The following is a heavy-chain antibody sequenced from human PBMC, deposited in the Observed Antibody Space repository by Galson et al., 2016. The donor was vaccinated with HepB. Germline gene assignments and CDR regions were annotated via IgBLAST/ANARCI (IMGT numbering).Heavy chain of an antibody. Sequence: SLRLSCAASGFSFSSYWMTWVRQAPGKGPEWVAHIKEDGSEIYYMESVRGRFTISRDNAKSSLYLQMNSLRDEDTAVYSCVTERRCTSWCHWGQGTLVTVS. D-gene: IGHD1-1*01. J-gene: IGHJ1*01. CDR2: IKEDGSEI. V-gene: IGHV3-7*01. CDR3: VTERRCTSWCH. CDR1: GFSFSSYW.